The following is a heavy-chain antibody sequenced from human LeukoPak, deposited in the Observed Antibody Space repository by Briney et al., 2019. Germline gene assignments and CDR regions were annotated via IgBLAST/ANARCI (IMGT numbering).Heavy chain of an antibody. D-gene: IGHD3-22*01. CDR1: GFTVSSNY. Sequence: GGSLRLSCAASGFTVSSNYMSWVRQAPGKGLEWVSVICSGGSTYYADSVKGRFTISRDNSKNTLYLQMNSLRAEDTAVYYCARAPPYYDSSGYYLDYWGQGTLVTVSS. CDR3: ARAPPYYDSSGYYLDY. V-gene: IGHV3-66*01. CDR2: ICSGGST. J-gene: IGHJ4*02.